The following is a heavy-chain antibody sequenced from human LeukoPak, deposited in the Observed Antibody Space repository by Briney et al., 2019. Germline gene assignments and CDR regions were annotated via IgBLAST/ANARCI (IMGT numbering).Heavy chain of an antibody. CDR3: ARLAVGATYAEYFQH. V-gene: IGHV4-34*01. CDR1: GGSFSGYY. J-gene: IGHJ1*01. D-gene: IGHD1-26*01. Sequence: SETLSLTCAVYGGSFSGYYWSWIRQPPGKGLEWIGEINHGGSTNYNPSLKSRVTISVDTSKNQFSLKLSSVTAADTAVYYCARLAVGATYAEYFQHWGQGTLVTVSS. CDR2: INHGGST.